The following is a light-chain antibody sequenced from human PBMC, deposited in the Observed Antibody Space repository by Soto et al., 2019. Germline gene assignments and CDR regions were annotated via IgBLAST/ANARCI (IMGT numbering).Light chain of an antibody. CDR1: QTISNY. J-gene: IGKJ3*01. Sequence: DIQMTQSPASLAASLGDRITISCRASQTISNYLNWYHQKPGEAPNILIYGSSTLQSGVPSSVSGSGSGTEFTISISSLQPEDFGTYYCQQSYNVPFTFGPGTKVDVK. CDR2: GSS. CDR3: QQSYNVPFT. V-gene: IGKV1-39*01.